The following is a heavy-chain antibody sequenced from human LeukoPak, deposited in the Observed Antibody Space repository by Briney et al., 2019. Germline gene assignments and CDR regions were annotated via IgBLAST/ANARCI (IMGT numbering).Heavy chain of an antibody. CDR1: GLTFSNYP. Sequence: PEGSLRLSCAASGLTFSNYPMSWVRQAPGKGLEWVSGISGSGDTTYYADSVKGRFTISRDNSKNTLYLQMNSLRAEDTAVYYCAKEESSWYVGYFDYWGQGTLVTVSS. CDR2: ISGSGDTT. J-gene: IGHJ4*02. CDR3: AKEESSWYVGYFDY. D-gene: IGHD6-13*01. V-gene: IGHV3-23*01.